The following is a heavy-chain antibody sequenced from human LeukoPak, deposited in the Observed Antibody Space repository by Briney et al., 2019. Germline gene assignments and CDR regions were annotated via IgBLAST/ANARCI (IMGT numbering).Heavy chain of an antibody. Sequence: SETLSLTCTVSGGSISSYYWSWIRQPPGKGLEWIGYIYYSGSTNYNPSLKSRVTISVDTSKNQFSLKLSSVTAADTAVYYCARDRLGPTDYWGQGTLVTVSS. J-gene: IGHJ4*02. D-gene: IGHD6-19*01. V-gene: IGHV4-59*01. CDR3: ARDRLGPTDY. CDR1: GGSISSYY. CDR2: IYYSGST.